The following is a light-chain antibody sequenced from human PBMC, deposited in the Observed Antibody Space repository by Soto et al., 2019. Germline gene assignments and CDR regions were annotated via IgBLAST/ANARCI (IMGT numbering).Light chain of an antibody. CDR3: QQYHYWPIT. CDR2: RTS. Sequence: EIVMTQSPATLSVSPGERATLSCRASQSISSNLAWYQQKPGQAPRLLMFRTSSRATGFPARFSGSGSGTEFNLTISSLQSEDFAVYLCQQYHYWPITFGQGTRLEIK. J-gene: IGKJ5*01. CDR1: QSISSN. V-gene: IGKV3-15*01.